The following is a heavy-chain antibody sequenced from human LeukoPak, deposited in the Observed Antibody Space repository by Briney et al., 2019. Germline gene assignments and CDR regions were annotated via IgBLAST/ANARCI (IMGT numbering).Heavy chain of an antibody. J-gene: IGHJ1*01. V-gene: IGHV3-23*01. CDR3: AKEIYGDPTGGRFQH. D-gene: IGHD4-17*01. CDR2: ISGSGGST. CDR1: GFTFSNYA. Sequence: GRSLRLSCAASGFTFSNYAMSWVRQAPGKGLEWVSVISGSGGSTYYADSVEGRFTVSRDNSKNTLYLQMNSLRAEDTAVFYCAKEIYGDPTGGRFQHWGQGTLVTVSS.